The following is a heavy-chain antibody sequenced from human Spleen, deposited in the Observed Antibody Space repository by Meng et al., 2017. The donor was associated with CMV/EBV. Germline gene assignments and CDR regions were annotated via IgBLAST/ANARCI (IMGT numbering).Heavy chain of an antibody. CDR1: GFTFNRYG. CDR2: IWNDGSNK. Sequence: SGFTFNRYGMHWVRQAPGKGLEWVAVIWNDGSNKYYADSVKGRFTISRDNSENTLYLQMNSLRAEDTAVYYCAKDPYSSGLNWFDPWGQGTLVTVSS. J-gene: IGHJ5*02. CDR3: AKDPYSSGLNWFDP. V-gene: IGHV3-33*03. D-gene: IGHD6-19*01.